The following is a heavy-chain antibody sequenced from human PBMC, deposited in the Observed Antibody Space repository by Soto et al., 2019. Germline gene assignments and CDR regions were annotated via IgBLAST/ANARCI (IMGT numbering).Heavy chain of an antibody. V-gene: IGHV1-69*13. CDR2: IIPIFGTA. Sequence: SVKVSCKASRGTFRSYAISWVRQAPGQGLEWMGGIIPIFGTANYAQKFQGRVTITADESTSTAYMELSSLRSEDTAVYYCARDPYKRITIFGVALDWGQGTLVTVSS. D-gene: IGHD3-3*01. CDR3: ARDPYKRITIFGVALD. CDR1: RGTFRSYA. J-gene: IGHJ4*02.